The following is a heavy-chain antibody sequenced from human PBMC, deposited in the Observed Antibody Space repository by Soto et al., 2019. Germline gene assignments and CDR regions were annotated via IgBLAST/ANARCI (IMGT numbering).Heavy chain of an antibody. J-gene: IGHJ6*02. CDR3: ARAPSGYYYYYGMDV. V-gene: IGHV4-31*03. CDR1: GGSISSGGYY. Sequence: SETLSLTCTVSGGSISSGGYYWSWIRQHPGKGLEWIGYIYYSGSTYYNPSLKSRVTISVDTSKNQFSLKLSSVTAADTAVYYCARAPSGYYYYYGMDVWGQGTTGTVSS. CDR2: IYYSGST. D-gene: IGHD1-26*01.